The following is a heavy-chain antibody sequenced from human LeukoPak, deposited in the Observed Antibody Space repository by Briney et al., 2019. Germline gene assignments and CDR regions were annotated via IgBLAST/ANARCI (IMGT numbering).Heavy chain of an antibody. D-gene: IGHD1-26*01. Sequence: SVKASCKASGGTFSSYAISWVRQAPGQGLEWMGRIIPILGIANYAQKFQGRVTITADKSTSTAYMELSSLRSEDTAVYYCARGGAWEYFDYWGQGTLVTVSS. CDR3: ARGGAWEYFDY. V-gene: IGHV1-69*04. J-gene: IGHJ4*02. CDR2: IIPILGIA. CDR1: GGTFSSYA.